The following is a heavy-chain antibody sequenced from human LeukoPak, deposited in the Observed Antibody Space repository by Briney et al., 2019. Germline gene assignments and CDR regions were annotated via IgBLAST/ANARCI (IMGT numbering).Heavy chain of an antibody. CDR3: ARAAGDDYDILTGRKEVYYFAY. CDR2: ISISSSYI. D-gene: IGHD3-9*01. J-gene: IGHJ4*02. CDR1: GFTFSSYS. V-gene: IGHV3-21*01. Sequence: GGSLRLSCAASGFTFSSYSMNWVRQAPEEGLEWVSSISISSSYIYYADSVKGRFTISRDNAKNSLYLQMNSLRAEHTAVYYCARAAGDDYDILTGRKEVYYFAYWGQGTLVTVSS.